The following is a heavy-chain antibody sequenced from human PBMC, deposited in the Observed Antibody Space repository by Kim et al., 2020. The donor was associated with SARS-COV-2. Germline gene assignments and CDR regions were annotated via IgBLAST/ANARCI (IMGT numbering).Heavy chain of an antibody. Sequence: SETLSLTCSVSGDSISSSSYYWGWIRQPPGKGLEWIGIIYKTGKTYYNPSLESRVTISVDTSKNQFSLKMSAVTATDTAVYYCTRRDNLNWFDPWGQGTL. V-gene: IGHV4-39*01. D-gene: IGHD1-1*01. CDR3: TRRDNLNWFDP. CDR2: IYKTGKT. CDR1: GDSISSSSYY. J-gene: IGHJ5*02.